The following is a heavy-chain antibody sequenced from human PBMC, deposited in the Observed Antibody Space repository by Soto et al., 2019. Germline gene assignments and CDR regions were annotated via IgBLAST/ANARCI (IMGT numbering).Heavy chain of an antibody. V-gene: IGHV3-30-3*01. CDR3: ARGFVGSSSFYSFDY. CDR1: GFTFSSYT. D-gene: IGHD6-6*01. J-gene: IGHJ4*02. Sequence: QVHLVESGGGVVQPGRSLRLSCAASGFTFSSYTIHWFRQAPGTGLEWVAVMSYDGSHIYYADSVEGRFTISRDNSRNTLYLQMNSLRVEDTAVYYCARGFVGSSSFYSFDYWGQGTLVTVSS. CDR2: MSYDGSHI.